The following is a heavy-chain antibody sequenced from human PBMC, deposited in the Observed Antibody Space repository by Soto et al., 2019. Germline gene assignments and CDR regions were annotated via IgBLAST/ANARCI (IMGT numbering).Heavy chain of an antibody. CDR2: IIPIFGTA. J-gene: IGHJ4*02. CDR1: GGTFSSYA. Sequence: QVQLVQSGAEVKKPGSSVKVSCTASGGTFSSYAISWVRQAPGQGLEWMGGIIPIFGTANYAQKFQGRGTITADESTSTAYMKLSSLRSEDTAVYYCARGLIAAQADYWGQGTLVTVSS. CDR3: ARGLIAAQADY. V-gene: IGHV1-69*01. D-gene: IGHD6-6*01.